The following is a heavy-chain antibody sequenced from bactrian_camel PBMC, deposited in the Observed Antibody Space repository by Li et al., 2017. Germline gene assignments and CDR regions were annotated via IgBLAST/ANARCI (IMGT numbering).Heavy chain of an antibody. V-gene: IGHV3S53*01. D-gene: IGHD3*01. CDR3: AARGVKSPLGLTLEEYDFHY. Sequence: HVQLVESGGGSVQAGGSLRLSCAASTSTYEYTCMGWFRQAPGKEREGVAALDRYGPTIYADSVKGRFTISLDYAKETVFLQMNSLKPDDTAMYYCAARGVKSPLGLTLEEYDFHYWGQGTQVTVS. CDR2: LDRYGPT. CDR1: TSTYEYTC. J-gene: IGHJ4*01.